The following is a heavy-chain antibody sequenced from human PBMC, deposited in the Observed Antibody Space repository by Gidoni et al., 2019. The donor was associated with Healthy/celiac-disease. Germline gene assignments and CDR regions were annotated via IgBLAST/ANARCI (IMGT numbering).Heavy chain of an antibody. V-gene: IGHV4-61*01. Sequence: QVQLQESGPGLVKPSETLSLTCTVSGGSVSSGSYYWSWIRQPPGKGLEWIGYIYYSGSTNYNPSLKSRVTISVDTSKNQFSLKLSSVTAADTAVYYCASAPFLYSSSWYLDAFDIWGQGTMVTVSS. D-gene: IGHD6-13*01. CDR1: GGSVSSGSYY. J-gene: IGHJ3*02. CDR3: ASAPFLYSSSWYLDAFDI. CDR2: IYYSGST.